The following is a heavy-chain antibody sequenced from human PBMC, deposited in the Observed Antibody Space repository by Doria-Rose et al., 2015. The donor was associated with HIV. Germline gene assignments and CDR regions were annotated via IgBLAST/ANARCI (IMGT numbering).Heavy chain of an antibody. J-gene: IGHJ4*02. D-gene: IGHD6-13*01. V-gene: IGHV2-26*01. CDR3: ARIKSSRWYHKYYFDF. CDR1: GVSLSSPGMG. Sequence: ITLKESGPVLVKPTETLTLTCTVSGVSLSSPGMGVSWIRQPPGKPLEWLANIFSDDERSYKTSLKSRLTISSGTSKGQVVLTMTDMDPVDTATYYCARIKSSRWYHKYYFDFWGQGTLVIVSA. CDR2: IFSDDER.